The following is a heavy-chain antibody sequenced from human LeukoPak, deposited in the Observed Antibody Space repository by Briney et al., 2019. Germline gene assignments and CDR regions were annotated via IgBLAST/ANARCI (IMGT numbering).Heavy chain of an antibody. D-gene: IGHD3-22*01. CDR1: GGSISSSSYY. Sequence: NPSETLSLTCTVSGGSISSSSYYWGWIRQPPGKGLEWIGSIYYSGSTYYNPSLKSRVTISVDTSKNQFSLKLSSVTAADTAVYYCARDLGGGYYYDSSGRVFDYWGQGTLVTVSS. CDR2: IYYSGST. J-gene: IGHJ4*02. CDR3: ARDLGGGYYYDSSGRVFDY. V-gene: IGHV4-39*07.